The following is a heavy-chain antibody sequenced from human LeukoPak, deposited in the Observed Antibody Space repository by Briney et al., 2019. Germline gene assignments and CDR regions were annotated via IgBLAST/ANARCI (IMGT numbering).Heavy chain of an antibody. Sequence: GRSLRLSCAASGFTFDDYAMHWVRQAPGKGLEWVSGISWNSGSIGYADSVKGRFTISRDNAKNSLYLQMNSLRAEDTALYYCAKGSGNNGIDYWGQGTLVTVSS. V-gene: IGHV3-9*01. CDR2: ISWNSGSI. J-gene: IGHJ4*02. D-gene: IGHD1-26*01. CDR1: GFTFDDYA. CDR3: AKGSGNNGIDY.